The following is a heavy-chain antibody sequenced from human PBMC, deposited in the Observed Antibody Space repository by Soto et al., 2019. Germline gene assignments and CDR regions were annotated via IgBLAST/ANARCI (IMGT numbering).Heavy chain of an antibody. V-gene: IGHV3-74*01. Sequence: EVQLVESGGGLVQPGGSLRLSCAASGFTFSSDWMHWVRRVPGRGLVWVSRINTDGSRTDYVDSVRGRFTISRDNAKNTLYLQMHSLRAEDTAVYYCARDGEGFWGQGTLVTVSS. J-gene: IGHJ4*02. CDR3: ARDGEGF. D-gene: IGHD2-21*01. CDR2: INTDGSRT. CDR1: GFTFSSDW.